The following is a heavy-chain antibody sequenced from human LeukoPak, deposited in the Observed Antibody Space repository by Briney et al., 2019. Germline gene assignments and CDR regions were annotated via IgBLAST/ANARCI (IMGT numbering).Heavy chain of an antibody. CDR1: GGSISSNTYY. Sequence: SETLSLTCTVSGGSISSNTYYWNWIRQSPGEGLEWIGSIYYPESTYYNPSLKSRVAISVDPSKNQFSLRLTSVTAADTAVYYCARRQYCGGDCYSNYVSWFDPWGQGTLVTVSS. CDR2: IYYPEST. CDR3: ARRQYCGGDCYSNYVSWFDP. V-gene: IGHV4-39*01. D-gene: IGHD2-21*02. J-gene: IGHJ5*02.